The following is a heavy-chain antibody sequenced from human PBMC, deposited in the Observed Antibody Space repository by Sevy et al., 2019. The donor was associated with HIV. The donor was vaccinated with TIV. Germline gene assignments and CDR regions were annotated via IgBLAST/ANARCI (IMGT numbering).Heavy chain of an antibody. CDR2: ISSSSSTI. CDR3: ARDLGGKAADLFDY. Sequence: GGSLRLSCAASGFTFSSYRMNWVRQAPGKGLEWVSYISSSSSTIYYADSVKGRFTISRDNAKNSLYLQMNSLRDEDTDVYYCARDLGGKAADLFDYRGQGTLVTVSS. CDR1: GFTFSSYR. V-gene: IGHV3-48*02. D-gene: IGHD3-16*01. J-gene: IGHJ4*02.